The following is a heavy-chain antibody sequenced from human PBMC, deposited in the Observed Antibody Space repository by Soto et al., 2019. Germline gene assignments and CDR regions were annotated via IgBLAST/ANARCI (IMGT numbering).Heavy chain of an antibody. Sequence: QVQLVESGGGVVQPGRSLRLSCAASGFTFSSYAMHWVRQAPGKGLEWVAVISYDGSNKYYADSVKGRFTISRDNSKNKLYLQMNSLRAEDTAVYYCARGYLGGSEFDYWGQGTLVTVSS. D-gene: IGHD1-20*01. V-gene: IGHV3-30-3*01. CDR3: ARGYLGGSEFDY. CDR1: GFTFSSYA. CDR2: ISYDGSNK. J-gene: IGHJ4*02.